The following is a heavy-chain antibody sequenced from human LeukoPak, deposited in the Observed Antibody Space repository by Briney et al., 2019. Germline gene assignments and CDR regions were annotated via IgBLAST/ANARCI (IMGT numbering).Heavy chain of an antibody. D-gene: IGHD6-19*01. V-gene: IGHV3-53*01. Sequence: PGGSLRLSCAASGFTVSSDYMSWVRQAPGKGLEWVSVIYSGGRTYYADSVKGRFTISRDNSKNTLYLQMNSLRVEDTAMYYCATKSSSGWYSRYWGQGTLVTVSS. CDR2: IYSGGRT. CDR1: GFTVSSDY. CDR3: ATKSSSGWYSRY. J-gene: IGHJ4*02.